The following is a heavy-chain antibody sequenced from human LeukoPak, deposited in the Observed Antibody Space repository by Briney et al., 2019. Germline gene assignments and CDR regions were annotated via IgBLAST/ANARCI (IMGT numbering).Heavy chain of an antibody. D-gene: IGHD1-1*01. Sequence: ASVKVSCKASGYSFTSFGISWVRQAPGQGVEGIGWISGYNGDANYARSLQGRITMTRDTSTSTAYMELRSLRSDDTAVYYCARDLVKIQVNYFDLWGQGTLVTVSS. J-gene: IGHJ4*02. CDR2: ISGYNGDA. V-gene: IGHV1-18*04. CDR3: ARDLVKIQVNYFDL. CDR1: GYSFTSFG.